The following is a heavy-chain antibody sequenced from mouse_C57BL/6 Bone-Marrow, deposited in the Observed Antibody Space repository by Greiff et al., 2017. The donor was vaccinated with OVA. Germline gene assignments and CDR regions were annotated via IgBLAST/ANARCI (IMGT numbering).Heavy chain of an antibody. CDR3: ARQRFITTVVATEGYFDV. V-gene: IGHV5-12*01. J-gene: IGHJ1*03. CDR1: GFTFSDYY. CDR2: ISNGGGST. Sequence: EVQGVESGGGLVQPGGSLKLSCAASGFTFSDYYMYWVRQTPEKRLEWVAYISNGGGSTYYPDTVKGRFTISRDNAKNTLYLQMSRLKSEDTAMYYCARQRFITTVVATEGYFDVWGTGTTVTVSS. D-gene: IGHD1-1*01.